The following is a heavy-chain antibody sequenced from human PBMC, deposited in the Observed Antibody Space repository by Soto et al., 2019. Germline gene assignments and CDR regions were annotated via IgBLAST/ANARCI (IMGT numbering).Heavy chain of an antibody. V-gene: IGHV1-8*01. Sequence: QVQVVQSGAEXXXPGASVRVSCKTSGYTFTSYDLNWVRQAPGQGLEWMGWMSPDSGNAGYAQQFQGRLTMTSNTSISTAYMELSSLRSEDTAVYYCAVTTGYWGRGTMVTVSS. CDR3: AVTTGY. CDR1: GYTFTSYD. D-gene: IGHD4-17*01. J-gene: IGHJ4*02. CDR2: MSPDSGNA.